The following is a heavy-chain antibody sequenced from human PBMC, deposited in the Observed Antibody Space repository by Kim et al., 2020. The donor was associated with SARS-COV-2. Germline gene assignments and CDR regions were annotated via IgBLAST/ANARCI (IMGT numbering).Heavy chain of an antibody. CDR3: ARQGSDSGTYGALPF. D-gene: IGHD3-10*01. Sequence: SETLSLTCAVYVGSFSGYFWTWIRQVPGKGLEWIGETGPSGDTRFNPSLQSRVSILVDKSKNQFSLKLTSVISADTGVHYCARQGSDSGTYGALPFWG. V-gene: IGHV4-34*01. CDR2: TGPSGDT. J-gene: IGHJ1*01. CDR1: VGSFSGYF.